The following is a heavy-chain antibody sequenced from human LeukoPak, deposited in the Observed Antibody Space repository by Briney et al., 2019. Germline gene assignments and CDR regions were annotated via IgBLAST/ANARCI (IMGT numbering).Heavy chain of an antibody. Sequence: ASVKVSCKTSGYTFTNYAIHWVRQAPGQSLEWMGWINPGNDNTKYSQKFQDRVTMTTDTSTTTAYMEVRSLRSDDTAVYYCARDRDRMVQGVTALFDYWGQGTLVTVSS. D-gene: IGHD3-10*01. CDR3: ARDRDRMVQGVTALFDY. J-gene: IGHJ4*02. CDR2: INPGNDNT. CDR1: GYTFTNYA. V-gene: IGHV1-3*01.